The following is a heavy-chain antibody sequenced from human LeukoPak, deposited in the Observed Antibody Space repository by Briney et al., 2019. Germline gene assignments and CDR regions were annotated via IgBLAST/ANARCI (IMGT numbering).Heavy chain of an antibody. V-gene: IGHV3-66*01. CDR3: ARVHGGYLFDY. Sequence: GGSLRLSCAASGFTFSSYAMSWVRQAPGKGLEWVSVIYSGGSTYYADSVKGRFIISRDNSKNTLYLQMNSLRAEDTAVYYCARVHGGYLFDYWGQGTLVTVSS. D-gene: IGHD5-12*01. J-gene: IGHJ4*02. CDR1: GFTFSSYA. CDR2: IYSGGST.